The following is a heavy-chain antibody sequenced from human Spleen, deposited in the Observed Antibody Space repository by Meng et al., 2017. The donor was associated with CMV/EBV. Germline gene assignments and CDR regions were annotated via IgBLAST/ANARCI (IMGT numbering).Heavy chain of an antibody. D-gene: IGHD1-26*01. CDR3: ARTSQSGSGCFDV. J-gene: IGHJ3*01. V-gene: IGHV6-1*01. CDR2: TYYRSEWYS. Sequence: SETLSLTCAISGDTVKTNTAAWNWVRQSPSRGLEWLGMTYYRSEWYSDYAVSVKSRLTINADTSKNEFSLHLNSVTPEDAAVYYCARTSQSGSGCFDVWGQGTLVTVSS. CDR1: GDTVKTNTAA.